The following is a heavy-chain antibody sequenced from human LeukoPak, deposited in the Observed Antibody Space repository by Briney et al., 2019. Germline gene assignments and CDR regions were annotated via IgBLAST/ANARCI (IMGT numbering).Heavy chain of an antibody. D-gene: IGHD3-10*01. CDR2: ISSSSSYI. Sequence: GGSLRLSCAASGFTFSSYSMNWVRQAPGKGLEWVSSISSSSSYIYYADSVKGRFTISRDNSKNTLYLQMNSLRAEDTAVYYCAKDSPMVRGARDAFDIWGQGTMVTVSS. CDR3: AKDSPMVRGARDAFDI. J-gene: IGHJ3*02. CDR1: GFTFSSYS. V-gene: IGHV3-21*04.